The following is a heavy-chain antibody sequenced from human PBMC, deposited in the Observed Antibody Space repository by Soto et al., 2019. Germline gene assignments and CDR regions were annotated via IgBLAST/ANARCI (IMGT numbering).Heavy chain of an antibody. CDR2: ISAYNGNT. CDR1: GYTFTSYG. Sequence: ASVKVSCKASGYTFTSYGISWVRQAPGQGLEWMGWISAYNGNTNYAQKLQGRVTMTTDTSTSTAYMELRSLRSDDTAVYYCARGVDFWSGYQPYYYYYMDVWGKGTTVTVSS. J-gene: IGHJ6*03. V-gene: IGHV1-18*01. D-gene: IGHD3-3*01. CDR3: ARGVDFWSGYQPYYYYYMDV.